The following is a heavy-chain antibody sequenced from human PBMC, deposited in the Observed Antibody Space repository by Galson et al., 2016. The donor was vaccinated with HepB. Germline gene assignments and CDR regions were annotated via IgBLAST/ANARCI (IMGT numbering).Heavy chain of an antibody. J-gene: IGHJ6*02. CDR1: GFAFSSYA. D-gene: IGHD5-12*01. Sequence: SLRLSCAASGFAFSSYAMSWVRQAPGKGLEWVSAISDSGRTTYYTDSVKGRFIISRDNSRNTLHLQMNSLTAEDTAIYYCANLRGGYSGPRYYDYYNGMDVWGQGTTVTVSS. CDR2: ISDSGRTT. V-gene: IGHV3-23*01. CDR3: ANLRGGYSGPRYYDYYNGMDV.